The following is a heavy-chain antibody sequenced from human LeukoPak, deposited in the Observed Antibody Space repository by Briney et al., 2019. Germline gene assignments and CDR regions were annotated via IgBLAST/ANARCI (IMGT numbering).Heavy chain of an antibody. CDR2: ISSSGSYI. V-gene: IGHV3-21*01. D-gene: IGHD3-10*01. J-gene: IGHJ4*02. Sequence: GGSLRLSCVASAFTFSSYSMNWVRQAPGKGLEWVSSISSSGSYIYYADSVKGRFTISRDNAKNSLYLQMNSLRAEDTAVYYCARDVLLWFGVDYWGQGTLVTVSS. CDR3: ARDVLLWFGVDY. CDR1: AFTFSSYS.